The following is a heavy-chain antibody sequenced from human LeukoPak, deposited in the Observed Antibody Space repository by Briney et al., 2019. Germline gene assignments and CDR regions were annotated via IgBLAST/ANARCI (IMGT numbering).Heavy chain of an antibody. V-gene: IGHV1-2*02. CDR2: INPNSGGT. CDR1: GDTFTGYY. Sequence: ASVTVSCKASGDTFTGYYLHWVRQAPGQGLEWMGWINPNSGGTNYAQKFQGRVTMTRDTSISTAYMELSRLSSDDTAVYYCATDLGSSWIYWGQGTLVTVSS. CDR3: ATDLGSSWIY. J-gene: IGHJ4*01. D-gene: IGHD6-13*01.